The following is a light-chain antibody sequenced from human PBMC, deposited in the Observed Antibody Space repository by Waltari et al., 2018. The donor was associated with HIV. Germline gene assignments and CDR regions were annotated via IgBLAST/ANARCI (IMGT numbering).Light chain of an antibody. CDR1: SLRRYY. CDR3: NSRDSSGNHHYV. J-gene: IGLJ1*01. V-gene: IGLV3-19*01. CDR2: SEN. Sequence: SELTQDPAVSVALGQTVKITCQGDSLRRYYASWYQQKPGQAPVIVIYSENHRPSRTPDRFSGSSSGNTASLTITGAQAEDEADYYCNSRDSSGNHHYVFGTGTKVTVL.